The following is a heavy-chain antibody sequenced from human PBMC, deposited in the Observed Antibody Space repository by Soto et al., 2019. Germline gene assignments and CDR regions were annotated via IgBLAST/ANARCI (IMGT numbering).Heavy chain of an antibody. Sequence: EVQLLESGGGLVQPGGSLRLSCAASGFTFSSYAMSWVRQAPGKGLEWVSAISGSGGSTYYADSVKGRFTISRDTSKNTLYLQMNSLSAEDTAVYYCAKPRSLLWFGEFDYWGRGTLVTVSS. V-gene: IGHV3-23*01. CDR3: AKPRSLLWFGEFDY. J-gene: IGHJ4*02. D-gene: IGHD3-10*01. CDR1: GFTFSSYA. CDR2: ISGSGGST.